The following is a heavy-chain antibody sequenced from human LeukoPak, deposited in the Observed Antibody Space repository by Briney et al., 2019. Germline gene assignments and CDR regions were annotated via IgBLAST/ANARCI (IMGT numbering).Heavy chain of an antibody. V-gene: IGHV4-59*08. D-gene: IGHD3-22*01. CDR3: ARGPYSYDSSGAFDI. CDR2: IYYSGST. CDR1: GGSISTYY. J-gene: IGHJ3*02. Sequence: MASETLSLTRTVSGGSISTYYWSWIRHPPGKGLEWIGYIYYSGSTSYNPSLKSRVTISVDTSKNQFSLKLSSVTAADTAVYFCARGPYSYDSSGAFDIWGQGTMVTVSS.